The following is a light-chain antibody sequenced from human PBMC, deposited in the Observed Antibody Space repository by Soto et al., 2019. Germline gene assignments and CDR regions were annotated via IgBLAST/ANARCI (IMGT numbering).Light chain of an antibody. CDR2: EVN. CDR1: SSDVGGYNY. V-gene: IGLV2-14*01. Sequence: SALTQPASVSGSPGQSITISCTGTSSDVGGYNYVSWYQQHPGKAPKLMIYEVNNRPSGVSNRFSGSKSGNTASLTISGLQAEDEANYYCSSYTSSSSLVFGGGTQLTVL. CDR3: SSYTSSSSLV. J-gene: IGLJ3*02.